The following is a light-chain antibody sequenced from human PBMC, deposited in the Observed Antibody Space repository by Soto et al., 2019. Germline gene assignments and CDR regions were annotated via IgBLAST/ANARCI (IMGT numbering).Light chain of an antibody. J-gene: IGLJ3*02. CDR3: SAFGGGNKVL. V-gene: IGLV2-8*01. CDR2: EVT. Sequence: QSALTQPPSASGSPRQSVTISCTGTSSDVGGYNFVSWYQQHPGKVPKTVIYEVTKRPSGVPDRFSGSKSGNTASLTVSGLQAEDEADYYCSAFGGGNKVLFGGGTKLTVL. CDR1: SSDVGGYNF.